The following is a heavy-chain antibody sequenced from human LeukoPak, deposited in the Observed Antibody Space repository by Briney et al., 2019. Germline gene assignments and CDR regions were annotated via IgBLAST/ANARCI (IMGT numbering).Heavy chain of an antibody. D-gene: IGHD3-22*01. J-gene: IGHJ5*02. CDR2: IYSSGST. CDR1: GDSISNYD. Sequence: PSETLSLTCTVSGDSISNYDWSWIRQPAGKGLEWIGRIYSSGSTKYNPSLKSRVTMSGDTSKNQFSLKLSSVTAADTAVYYCARDSRRYYGLFDPWGQGTLVTVSS. CDR3: ARDSRRYYGLFDP. V-gene: IGHV4-4*07.